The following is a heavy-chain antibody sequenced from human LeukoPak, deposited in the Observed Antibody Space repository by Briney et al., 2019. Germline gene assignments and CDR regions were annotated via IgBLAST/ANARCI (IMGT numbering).Heavy chain of an antibody. CDR2: ISSSGTTI. J-gene: IGHJ4*02. CDR3: ARNRCSGGSCYLDY. CDR1: GFTFSSFG. V-gene: IGHV3-48*02. D-gene: IGHD2-15*01. Sequence: GGSLRLSCAASGFTFSSFGMNWVRQAPGKGLEWVSYISSSGTTIYYADSVKGRLTISRDNAENSLYLQMNSLRDEDTAVYYCARNRCSGGSCYLDYWGLGTLVTVSS.